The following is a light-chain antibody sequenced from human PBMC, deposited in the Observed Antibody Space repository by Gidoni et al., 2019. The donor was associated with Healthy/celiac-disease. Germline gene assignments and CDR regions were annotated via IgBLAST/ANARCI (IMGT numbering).Light chain of an antibody. CDR2: GKN. CDR1: SLRNFY. CDR3: NSRDSSGNHWV. J-gene: IGLJ3*02. V-gene: IGLV3-19*01. Sequence: SSELTHDPAVSVALGQTVRITCQGDSLRNFYANWYQHKPGQAPVLVIYGKNNRPSGIPDRFSGSSSGNTASLTITGAQAEDEADYYCNSRDSSGNHWVFGGGTKLNVL.